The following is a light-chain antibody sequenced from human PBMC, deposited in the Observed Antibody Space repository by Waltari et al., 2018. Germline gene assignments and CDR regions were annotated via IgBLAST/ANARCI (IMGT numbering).Light chain of an antibody. CDR3: NSRDSRGNHWV. CDR2: GKN. CDR1: SLRSYY. Sequence: SSELTQDPAVSVALGQTVRITCQGDSLRSYYASWYQQKPGQAPVLVIYGKNNRPSGSPDRFSGSSSGNTASLTITGAQAEDEADYYCNSRDSRGNHWVFGGGTKLTVL. V-gene: IGLV3-19*01. J-gene: IGLJ3*02.